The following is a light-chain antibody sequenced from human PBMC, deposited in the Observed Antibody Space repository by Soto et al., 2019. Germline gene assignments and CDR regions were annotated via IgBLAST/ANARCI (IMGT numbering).Light chain of an antibody. V-gene: IGKV1-8*01. CDR3: QQYYSYPRT. Sequence: IQMTQSPSSVSASVVDRVTITFRASQGISSYLAWYQQKPGKAPKLLIYAASTLQSGVPSRFSGSGSGTDFTLTISCLQSEDFATYYCQQYYSYPRTFGQGTKVDIK. CDR2: AAS. CDR1: QGISSY. J-gene: IGKJ1*01.